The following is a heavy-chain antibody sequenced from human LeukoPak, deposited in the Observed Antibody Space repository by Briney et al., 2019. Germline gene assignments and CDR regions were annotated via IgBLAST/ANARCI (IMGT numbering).Heavy chain of an antibody. CDR2: IKSKTDGGTT. Sequence: GGSLRLSCAASGFTFSNAWMSWVRQAPGKGLEWVGRIKSKTDGGTTDYAAPVKGRFTISRDDSKNTLYLQMNSLKTEDTAVYYCTTQSYSSSWYSYYYMDVWGKGTTVTVSS. J-gene: IGHJ6*03. V-gene: IGHV3-15*01. CDR3: TTQSYSSSWYSYYYMDV. CDR1: GFTFSNAW. D-gene: IGHD6-13*01.